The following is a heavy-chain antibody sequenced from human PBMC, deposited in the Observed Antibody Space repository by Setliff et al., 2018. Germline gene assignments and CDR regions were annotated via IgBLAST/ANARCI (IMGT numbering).Heavy chain of an antibody. Sequence: ASVKVSCKASGYTFSDYGVSWVRQAPGQGLEWIGWISPHTGKAFYAHKLQGRVSMTTDTSTGTAYMELRSLRSDDTAMYHCARDADYYDTAENPIFDYWGQGTLVTVSS. CDR2: ISPHTGKA. CDR1: GYTFSDYG. CDR3: ARDADYYDTAENPIFDY. D-gene: IGHD3-22*01. V-gene: IGHV1-18*01. J-gene: IGHJ4*02.